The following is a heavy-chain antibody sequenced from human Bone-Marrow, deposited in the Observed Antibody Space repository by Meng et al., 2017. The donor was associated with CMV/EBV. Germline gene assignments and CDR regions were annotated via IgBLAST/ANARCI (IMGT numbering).Heavy chain of an antibody. J-gene: IGHJ4*02. CDR3: ARDPGVGLDY. CDR1: GGSFSGYY. CDR2: INHSGST. V-gene: IGHV4-34*01. Sequence: SQTLSLTCAVYGGSFSGYYWSWIRQPPGKGLEWIGEINHSGSTNYNPSLKSRVTISVDTSKNQFSLKLSSVPAADTAVYYCARDPGVGLDYWGQGTLVTVSS. D-gene: IGHD7-27*01.